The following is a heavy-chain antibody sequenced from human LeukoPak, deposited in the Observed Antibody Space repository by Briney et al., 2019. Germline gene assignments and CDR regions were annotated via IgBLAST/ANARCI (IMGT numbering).Heavy chain of an antibody. J-gene: IGHJ5*02. D-gene: IGHD2-2*01. CDR3: AREYCSSTSCYYP. CDR2: ISSSSSTI. Sequence: GGSLRLSCAASGFTFSSYAMSWVRQAPGKGLEWVSYISSSSSTIYYADSVKGRFTISRDNAKNSLYLQMNSLRDEDTAVYYCAREYCSSTSCYYPWGQGTLVTVSS. V-gene: IGHV3-48*02. CDR1: GFTFSSYA.